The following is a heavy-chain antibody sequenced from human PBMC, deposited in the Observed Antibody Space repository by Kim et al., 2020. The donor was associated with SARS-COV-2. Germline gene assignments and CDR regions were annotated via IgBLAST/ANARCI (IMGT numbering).Heavy chain of an antibody. D-gene: IGHD3-10*01. Sequence: YTPSPTSRGTRSVDTSKNQFSLKLCSVTAADTAVYYCARAPRGSRGAFDIWGQGTMVTVSS. CDR3: ARAPRGSRGAFDI. V-gene: IGHV4-59*01. J-gene: IGHJ3*02.